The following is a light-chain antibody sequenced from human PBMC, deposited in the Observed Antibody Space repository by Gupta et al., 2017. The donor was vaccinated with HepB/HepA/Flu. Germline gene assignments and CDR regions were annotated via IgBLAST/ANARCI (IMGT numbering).Light chain of an antibody. CDR2: GAT. V-gene: IGKV3-20*01. J-gene: IGKJ2*01. CDR3: QHYDRSPRT. Sequence: EIVLTQSPGTLSLSPGERATLSCRASQSVSSYLAWYQKKPGQAPRLLIYGATSRAIGIPDRFSGSGSGTDFTLTISRLEPEDFAVYYCQHYDRSPRTFGQGTKLQIK. CDR1: QSVSSY.